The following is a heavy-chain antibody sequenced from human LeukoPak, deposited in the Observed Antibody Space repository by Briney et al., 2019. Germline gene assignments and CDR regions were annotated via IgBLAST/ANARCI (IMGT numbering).Heavy chain of an antibody. CDR3: ARADSGSYPRWFDP. D-gene: IGHD1-26*01. J-gene: IGHJ5*02. CDR1: GGSISSYY. Sequence: SETLSLTCTVSGGSISSYYWSWIRQPPGKGLEWIGYIYYSGSTNYNPSLKSRVTISVDTSKNQFSLKLSSVTAADTAVYYCARADSGSYPRWFDPWGQGTLVTVSS. V-gene: IGHV4-59*01. CDR2: IYYSGST.